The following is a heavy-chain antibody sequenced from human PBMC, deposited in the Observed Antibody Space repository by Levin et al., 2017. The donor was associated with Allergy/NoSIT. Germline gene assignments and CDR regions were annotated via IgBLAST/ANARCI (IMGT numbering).Heavy chain of an antibody. J-gene: IGHJ4*02. CDR1: GFTFSSYG. D-gene: IGHD3-22*01. Sequence: PGGSLRLSCAASGFTFSSYGMHWVRQAPGKGLEWVAVIWYDGSNKYYADSVKGRFTISRDNSKNTLYLQMNSLRAEDTAVYYCARDQVPYYYDSSGYYLSDYWGQGTLVTVSS. V-gene: IGHV3-33*01. CDR2: IWYDGSNK. CDR3: ARDQVPYYYDSSGYYLSDY.